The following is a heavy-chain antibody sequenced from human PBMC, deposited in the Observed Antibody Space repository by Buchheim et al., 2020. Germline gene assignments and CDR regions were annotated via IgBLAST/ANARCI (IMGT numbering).Heavy chain of an antibody. D-gene: IGHD2-15*01. J-gene: IGHJ4*02. CDR3: ASGISNTPDY. CDR2: IYYSGST. Sequence: VQLVQSGAEVKKPGESLKISCKGSGYSFTSYWSWIRQHPGKGLEWIGYIYYSGSTYYNPSLKSRVTISVDTSKNQFSLKLSSVTAADTAVYYCASGISNTPDYWGQGTL. V-gene: IGHV4-31*02. CDR1: GYSFTSY.